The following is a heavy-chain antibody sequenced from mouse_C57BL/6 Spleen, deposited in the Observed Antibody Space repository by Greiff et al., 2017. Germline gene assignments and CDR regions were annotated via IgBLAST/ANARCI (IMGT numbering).Heavy chain of an antibody. J-gene: IGHJ2*01. CDR2: INPNNGGT. CDR1: GYTFTDYN. Sequence: EVKLQQSGPELVKPGASVKMSCKASGYTFTDYNMHWVKQSHGKSLEWIGYINPNNGGTSYNQKFKGKATLTVNKSSSTAYMELRSLTSEDSAVYYCARNYYGSSYGDYWGQGTTLTVSS. V-gene: IGHV1-22*01. CDR3: ARNYYGSSYGDY. D-gene: IGHD1-1*01.